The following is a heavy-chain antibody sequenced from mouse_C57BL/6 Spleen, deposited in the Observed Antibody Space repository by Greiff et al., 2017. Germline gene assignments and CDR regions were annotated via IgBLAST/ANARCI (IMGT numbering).Heavy chain of an antibody. D-gene: IGHD2-4*01. J-gene: IGHJ4*01. Sequence: QVQLKQPGTELVKPGASVKLSCKASGYTFTSYWMHWVKQRPGQGLEWIGNINPSNGGTNYTEKFKSKATLTVDKSSSTAYMQLSSLTSEDAAVYYCARQPRPRYYDDGGGVMDYWGQGTSVTVSS. V-gene: IGHV1-53*01. CDR1: GYTFTSYW. CDR2: INPSNGGT. CDR3: ARQPRPRYYDDGGGVMDY.